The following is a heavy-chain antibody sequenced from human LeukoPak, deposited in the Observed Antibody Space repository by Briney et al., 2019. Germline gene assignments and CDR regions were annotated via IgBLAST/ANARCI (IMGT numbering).Heavy chain of an antibody. Sequence: PGGSLRLSCAASGFTFSSYGMSWVRQAPGKGLEWVSAISGSGGSTYYADSVKGRFTISRDNSKNTLYLQMNSLRAEDTAVYYCAKDWGGGWYAQFLFDYWGQGTLVTVSS. CDR2: ISGSGGST. CDR3: AKDWGGGWYAQFLFDY. J-gene: IGHJ4*02. V-gene: IGHV3-23*01. D-gene: IGHD6-19*01. CDR1: GFTFSSYG.